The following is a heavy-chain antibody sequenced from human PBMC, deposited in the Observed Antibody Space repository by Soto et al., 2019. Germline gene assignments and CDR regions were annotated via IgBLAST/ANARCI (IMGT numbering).Heavy chain of an antibody. CDR2: IDWDDDK. CDR1: GFSLSTSGMC. D-gene: IGHD3-9*01. V-gene: IGHV2-70*01. J-gene: IGHJ6*02. CDR3: ARTVLRYFESYYGMDV. Sequence: SGPTLVNPTQTLTLTCTFSGFSLSTSGMCVSWIRQPPGKALEWLALIDWDDDKYYSTSLKTRLTISKDTSKNQVVLTMTNMEPVDTATYYCARTVLRYFESYYGMDVWGQGTTVTVSS.